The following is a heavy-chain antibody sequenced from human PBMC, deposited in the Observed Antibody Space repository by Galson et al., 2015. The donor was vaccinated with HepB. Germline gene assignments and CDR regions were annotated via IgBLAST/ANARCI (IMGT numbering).Heavy chain of an antibody. CDR3: ARDFYGSGNYYYYGMDV. D-gene: IGHD3-10*01. CDR2: INPNSGGT. V-gene: IGHV1-2*06. J-gene: IGHJ6*02. Sequence: SVKVSCKASGYSFIGYYIHWVRQAPGQGLEWMGRINPNSGGTDYAQYFQGRVTMTRDTSISTAYMELRRLRSDDTAVYYCARDFYGSGNYYYYGMDVWGQGTTVTVSS. CDR1: GYSFIGYY.